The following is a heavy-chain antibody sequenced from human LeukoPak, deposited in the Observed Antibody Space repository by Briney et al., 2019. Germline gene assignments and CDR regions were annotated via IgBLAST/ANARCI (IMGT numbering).Heavy chain of an antibody. V-gene: IGHV3-48*03. Sequence: PGGSLRLSCAASGLTFSSYEMNWVRQAPGKGLEWVSYISSTGSSIHYADSVKGRFTISRDNAKNSLYLQMNSLRAEDTALYYCAKGPAIVGIDYWGQGTLVTVSS. D-gene: IGHD1-26*01. CDR2: ISSTGSSI. J-gene: IGHJ4*02. CDR3: AKGPAIVGIDY. CDR1: GLTFSSYE.